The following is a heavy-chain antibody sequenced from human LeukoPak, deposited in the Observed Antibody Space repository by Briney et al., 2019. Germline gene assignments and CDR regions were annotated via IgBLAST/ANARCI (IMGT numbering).Heavy chain of an antibody. Sequence: SETLSLTCTVSGGSISSSSYYWGWIRQPPGKGLEWIGSIYYSGSTYYNPSLKSRVTISVDTSKNQFSLKLSSVTAADTAVYYCARSYSSSTELDYWGQGTLVTVSS. CDR1: GGSISSSSYY. J-gene: IGHJ4*02. V-gene: IGHV4-39*01. CDR3: ARSYSSSTELDY. CDR2: IYYSGST. D-gene: IGHD6-6*01.